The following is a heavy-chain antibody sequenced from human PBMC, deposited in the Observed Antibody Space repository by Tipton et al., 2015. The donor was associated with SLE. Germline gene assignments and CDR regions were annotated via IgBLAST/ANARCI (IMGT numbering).Heavy chain of an antibody. CDR1: GGSLNTTDYY. V-gene: IGHV4-39*07. J-gene: IGHJ4*02. D-gene: IGHD2-21*01. Sequence: TLSLTCTVSGGSLNTTDYYWGWIRQSPGKGLEWIGNVYYSGNTYYNPSLKSRVTISVDASKDQFSLELESVTAADTAVYFCVRLIGQLRPSGDWGQGTLVTVSS. CDR3: VRLIGQLRPSGD. CDR2: VYYSGNT.